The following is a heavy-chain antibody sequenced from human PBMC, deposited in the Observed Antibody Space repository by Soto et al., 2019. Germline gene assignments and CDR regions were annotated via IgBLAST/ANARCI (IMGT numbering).Heavy chain of an antibody. Sequence: SVKVSCKASGGTFSSYAISWVRQAPGQGLEWMGGIIPIFGTANYAQKFQGRVTITADESTSTAYMELSSLRSEDTAVYYCAKYYYDSSGYYSDYYYGMDVWGQGTTVTV. CDR1: GGTFSSYA. J-gene: IGHJ6*02. D-gene: IGHD3-22*01. CDR3: AKYYYDSSGYYSDYYYGMDV. CDR2: IIPIFGTA. V-gene: IGHV1-69*13.